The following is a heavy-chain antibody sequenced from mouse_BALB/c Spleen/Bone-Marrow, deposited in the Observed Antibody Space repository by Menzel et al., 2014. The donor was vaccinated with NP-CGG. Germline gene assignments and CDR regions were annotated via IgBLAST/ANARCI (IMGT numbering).Heavy chain of an antibody. V-gene: IGHV4-1*02. CDR1: GFDFSRYW. Sequence: EVNVVESGGGLVQPGGSLKLSCAASGFDFSRYWMSWVRQAPGKGLEWIGEINPDSSTINYTPSLKDKFIISRDNAKNTLYLRLNKVRSEDTALYYCASLDYYGYLNYWGQGTTLTVSS. CDR2: INPDSSTI. D-gene: IGHD1-1*01. J-gene: IGHJ2*01. CDR3: ASLDYYGYLNY.